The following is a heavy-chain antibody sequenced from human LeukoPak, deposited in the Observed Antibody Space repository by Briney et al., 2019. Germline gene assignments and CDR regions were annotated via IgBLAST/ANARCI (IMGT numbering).Heavy chain of an antibody. CDR3: ATYSVTTSAY. J-gene: IGHJ4*02. CDR1: GFTFSSYS. D-gene: IGHD4-17*01. CDR2: ISSSSSTI. V-gene: IGHV3-48*01. Sequence: GGSLRLSCAASGFTFSSYSMNWVRQAPGKGLEWVSYISSSSSTIYYADSVKGRFTISRDNAKNSLYLQMNSLRAEDTAVYYCATYSVTTSAYWGQGTLVTVSS.